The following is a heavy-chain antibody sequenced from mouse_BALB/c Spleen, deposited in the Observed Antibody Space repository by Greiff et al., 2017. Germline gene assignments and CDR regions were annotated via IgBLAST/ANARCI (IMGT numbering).Heavy chain of an antibody. CDR2: IDPETGGT. CDR1: GYTFTDYE. D-gene: IGHD2-10*02. Sequence: VQLQQSVAELVRPGASVTLSCKASGYTFTDYEMHWVKQTPVHGLEWIGAIDPETGGTAYNQKFKGKATLTADKSSSTAYMELRSLTSEDSAVYYCTRKEYGNYFDYWGQGTILTVSS. V-gene: IGHV1-15*01. J-gene: IGHJ2*01. CDR3: TRKEYGNYFDY.